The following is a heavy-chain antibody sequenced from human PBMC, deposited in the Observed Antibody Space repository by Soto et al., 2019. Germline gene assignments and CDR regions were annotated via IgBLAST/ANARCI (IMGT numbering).Heavy chain of an antibody. Sequence: QVQLQASGPGLVKPSQTLSLTCTVSGRPVSSGGYYWTWIRQHPGRGLEWIGYIYHIGSPSYNPSVENRLTISLDTSKNQFSLNLTSVTAADTAIYYCVRYRALDSSGHWFDTWGQGILVTVSS. V-gene: IGHV4-31*03. J-gene: IGHJ5*02. D-gene: IGHD6-19*01. CDR1: GRPVSSGGYY. CDR3: VRYRALDSSGHWFDT. CDR2: IYHIGSP.